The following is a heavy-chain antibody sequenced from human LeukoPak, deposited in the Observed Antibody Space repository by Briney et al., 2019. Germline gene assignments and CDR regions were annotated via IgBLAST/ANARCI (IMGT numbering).Heavy chain of an antibody. CDR1: GFTFSSYG. CDR3: ASKIPSSVKYYFDY. CDR2: ISYDESNK. D-gene: IGHD3-22*01. J-gene: IGHJ4*02. Sequence: GGSLRLSCAASGFTFSSYGMHWVRQAPGKGLEWVAVISYDESNKYYADSVKGRFTISRDNSKNTLYLLMNSLRAEDTAVYYCASKIPSSVKYYFDYWGQGTLVTVSS. V-gene: IGHV3-30*03.